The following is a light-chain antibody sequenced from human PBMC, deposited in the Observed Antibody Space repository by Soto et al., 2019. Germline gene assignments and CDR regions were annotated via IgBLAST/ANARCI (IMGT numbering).Light chain of an antibody. V-gene: IGLV2-11*01. CDR1: SSDVGGYNY. CDR3: CSYAGSYTLV. CDR2: DVK. Sequence: QSVLTQPRSVSGSPGQSVTISCTGTSSDVGGYNYVSWYQQYPGKAPKVMIYDVKTRPSGVPDRFSGSKSGNTASLTISGLQAEDEADYYCCSYAGSYTLVFGTGTKVTVL. J-gene: IGLJ1*01.